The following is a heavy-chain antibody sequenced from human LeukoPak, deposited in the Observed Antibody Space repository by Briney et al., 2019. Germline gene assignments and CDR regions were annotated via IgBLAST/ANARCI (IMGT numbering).Heavy chain of an antibody. CDR2: INSSASTI. Sequence: GGSLRLSCSASGFTFSSYEMNWVRQAPGKGLEWVSYINSSASTIYYADSVKGRYTISRDNAKNSLYLQMNSLRAEDTAVYYCARDSSSWYYYYYGMDVWGQGTTVTVSS. CDR3: ARDSSSWYYYYYGMDV. V-gene: IGHV3-48*03. D-gene: IGHD6-13*01. J-gene: IGHJ6*02. CDR1: GFTFSSYE.